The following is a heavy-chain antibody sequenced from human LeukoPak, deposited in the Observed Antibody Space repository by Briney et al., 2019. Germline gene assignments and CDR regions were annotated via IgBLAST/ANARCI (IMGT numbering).Heavy chain of an antibody. CDR3: ARHEYYYDSSGLDY. CDR1: GYSFSRHW. Sequence: GESLKISCKASGYSFSRHWLAWVRQTPGKGLEWMGIIYPGDSDTRYSPSFQGQVTVSADKSISTAYLQWSSLKASDTAMYYCARHEYYYDSSGLDYWGQGTLVTVSS. V-gene: IGHV5-51*01. CDR2: IYPGDSDT. J-gene: IGHJ4*02. D-gene: IGHD3-22*01.